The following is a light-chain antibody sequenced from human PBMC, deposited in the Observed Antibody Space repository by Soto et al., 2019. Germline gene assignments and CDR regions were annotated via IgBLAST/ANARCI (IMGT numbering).Light chain of an antibody. J-gene: IGKJ4*01. V-gene: IGKV4-1*01. Sequence: DIVMTQSPDSLTVSLGERATINCKSSQSVLYSSNNKNYLAWFQQKPGQPPKLLIYWASTRESGLPDRFSGSGSGTDFTLTISSLQAEDVALYYCQQYYSTPLTFGGGTKVEIK. CDR3: QQYYSTPLT. CDR2: WAS. CDR1: QSVLYSSNNKNY.